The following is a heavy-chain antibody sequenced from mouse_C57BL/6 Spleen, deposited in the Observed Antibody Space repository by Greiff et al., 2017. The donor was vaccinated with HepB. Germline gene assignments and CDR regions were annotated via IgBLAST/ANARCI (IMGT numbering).Heavy chain of an antibody. CDR1: GYTFTNYW. Sequence: QVQLQQSGAELVRPGPSVKMSCKASGYTFTNYWIGWAKQRPGHGLEWIGDIYPGGGYTNYNEKFKGKATLTADKSSSTAYMQFSSLTSEDSAIYYCAILDYGEGFAYWGQGTLVTVSA. CDR2: IYPGGGYT. V-gene: IGHV1-63*01. D-gene: IGHD2-4*01. J-gene: IGHJ3*01. CDR3: AILDYGEGFAY.